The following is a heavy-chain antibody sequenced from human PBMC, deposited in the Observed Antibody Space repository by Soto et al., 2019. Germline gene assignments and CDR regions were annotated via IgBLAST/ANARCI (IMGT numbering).Heavy chain of an antibody. J-gene: IGHJ5*02. Sequence: PGGSLRLSCAASGFTFSSYSMNWVRQAPGKGLEWLSYISSSTNTIYYADSVKGRFTISRDNAKNSLYLQMNSLRAEDTAVYYCERGGQLPRPKNWFDPWGQGTLVTVS. V-gene: IGHV3-48*04. CDR1: GFTFSSYS. D-gene: IGHD2-2*01. CDR3: ERGGQLPRPKNWFDP. CDR2: ISSSTNTI.